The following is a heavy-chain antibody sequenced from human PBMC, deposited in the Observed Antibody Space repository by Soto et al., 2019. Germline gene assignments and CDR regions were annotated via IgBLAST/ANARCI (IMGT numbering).Heavy chain of an antibody. CDR1: GDSFTTYW. CDR3: ARRDVAGTSFDY. CDR2: IDPSDSYT. D-gene: IGHD6-19*01. Sequence: PWVSLKISCKGAGDSFTTYWIIWVRQMPGKGLEWMGRIDPSDSYTNYSPSFQGQVNISADKSISTAYLQWSSLKASEPAMYYCARRDVAGTSFDYWGQGPLVPVSS. V-gene: IGHV5-10-1*01. J-gene: IGHJ4*02.